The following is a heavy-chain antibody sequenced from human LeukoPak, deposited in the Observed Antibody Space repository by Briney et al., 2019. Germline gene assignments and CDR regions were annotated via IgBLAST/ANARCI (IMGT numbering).Heavy chain of an antibody. CDR2: IIPIFGTA. CDR3: ARDKGVAVAGNYYYYGMDV. J-gene: IGHJ6*04. V-gene: IGHV1-69*06. CDR1: GGTFSSYA. D-gene: IGHD6-19*01. Sequence: ASVKVSCKASGGTFSSYAISWVRQAPGQGLEWMGGIIPIFGTANYAQKFQGRVTITADKSTSTAYMELSSLRSEDTAVYYCARDKGVAVAGNYYYYGMDVWGKGTTVTVSS.